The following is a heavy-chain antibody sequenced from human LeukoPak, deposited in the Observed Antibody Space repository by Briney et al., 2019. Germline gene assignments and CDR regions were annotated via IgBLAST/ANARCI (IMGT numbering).Heavy chain of an antibody. D-gene: IGHD7-27*01. Sequence: GGSLRLSCAASGFTFNTYAMHWVRQAPGKGLEWVAVISHDGSNKYYADSVKGRFAISRDNSKNTLYLQMNSLRDKDTAMFYCARDTNWGSTHYWGQGTLVTVSS. V-gene: IGHV3-30*09. J-gene: IGHJ4*02. CDR2: ISHDGSNK. CDR3: ARDTNWGSTHY. CDR1: GFTFNTYA.